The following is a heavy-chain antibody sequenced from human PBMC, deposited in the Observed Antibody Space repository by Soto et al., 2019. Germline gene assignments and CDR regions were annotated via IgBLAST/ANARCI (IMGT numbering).Heavy chain of an antibody. Sequence: QVQLQQSGPGLVKPSETLSLTCTVSSGPSSSHNWGWIRQSPGRGLEWIGYVYNTGGTSYNPSLTSPVTISADTSANHISLTLSFVTAADTAIYYCVRQGIGSLHGLVDVWGQGTTVSVSS. CDR1: SGPSSSHN. CDR2: VYNTGGT. CDR3: VRQGIGSLHGLVDV. J-gene: IGHJ6*02. V-gene: IGHV4-59*08. D-gene: IGHD1-26*01.